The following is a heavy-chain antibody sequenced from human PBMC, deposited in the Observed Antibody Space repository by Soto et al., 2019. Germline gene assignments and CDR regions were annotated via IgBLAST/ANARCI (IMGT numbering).Heavy chain of an antibody. V-gene: IGHV1-69*08. CDR1: GGTFSSYT. CDR3: AREEYYYGSGAFFDY. D-gene: IGHD3-10*01. Sequence: QVQLVQSGAEVKKPGSSVKVSCKASGGTFSSYTISWVRQAPGQGLEWMGRIIPIPGIANYAQKCQGRVTITADKSTSTTYMELSSLRSEDTAVYYCAREEYYYGSGAFFDYWGQGTLVTVSS. J-gene: IGHJ4*02. CDR2: IIPIPGIA.